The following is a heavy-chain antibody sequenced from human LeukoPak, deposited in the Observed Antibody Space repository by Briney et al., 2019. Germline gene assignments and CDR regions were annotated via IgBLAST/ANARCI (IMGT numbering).Heavy chain of an antibody. J-gene: IGHJ3*02. V-gene: IGHV3-15*01. D-gene: IGHD3-9*01. CDR1: GFTFNNAW. Sequence: GGSLRLSCAASGFTFNNAWMSWVRQAPGKGLECVGRIKRKTDGGTTDYAAPVKGRFTISRDDSKNTLYLQMNSLKSEDTAVYYCTTFDFAAFDIWGQGTMVTVSS. CDR3: TTFDFAAFDI. CDR2: IKRKTDGGTT.